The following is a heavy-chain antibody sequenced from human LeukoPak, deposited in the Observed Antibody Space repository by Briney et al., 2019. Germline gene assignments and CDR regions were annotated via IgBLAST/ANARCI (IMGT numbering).Heavy chain of an antibody. J-gene: IGHJ6*03. V-gene: IGHV4-59*01. Sequence: SETLSLTCTVSGVSISSDYWSWIRQPPGKGLEWIGYIYKSGSTKYNPSLKSRVTISVDTSKNQFSLKLSSVTAADTAVYYCARYNWNYVSSHPLDYYYYYMDVWGKGTTVTVSS. D-gene: IGHD1-7*01. CDR1: GVSISSDY. CDR2: IYKSGST. CDR3: ARYNWNYVSSHPLDYYYYYMDV.